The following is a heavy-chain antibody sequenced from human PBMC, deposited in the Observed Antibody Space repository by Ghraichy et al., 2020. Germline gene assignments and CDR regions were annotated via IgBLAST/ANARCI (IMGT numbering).Heavy chain of an antibody. V-gene: IGHV4-38-2*01. CDR2: IQHTGTT. CDR3: AGEEGRSAYDI. D-gene: IGHD4-17*01. Sequence: SETLSLTCDVSGYSLSSGYYWGWLRQPPGRGLEWIGSIQHTGTTYYNPSLMSRVTISINTSKNQFSLRLTSVTAADTAVYYCAGEEGRSAYDIWGLGTMVTVSS. J-gene: IGHJ3*02. CDR1: GYSLSSGYY.